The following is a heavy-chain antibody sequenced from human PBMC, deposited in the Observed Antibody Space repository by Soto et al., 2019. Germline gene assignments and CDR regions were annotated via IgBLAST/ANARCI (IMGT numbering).Heavy chain of an antibody. Sequence: SETLSLTCTVSGGSISSYYWSWIRQPAGKGLEWIGRIYTSGSTNYNPSLKSRVTMSVDTSKNQFSLKLSSVTAADTAVYYCARVGTSLTLSYYFDYWGQGTLVTVSS. CDR1: GGSISSYY. CDR3: ARVGTSLTLSYYFDY. V-gene: IGHV4-4*07. D-gene: IGHD3-16*02. J-gene: IGHJ4*02. CDR2: IYTSGST.